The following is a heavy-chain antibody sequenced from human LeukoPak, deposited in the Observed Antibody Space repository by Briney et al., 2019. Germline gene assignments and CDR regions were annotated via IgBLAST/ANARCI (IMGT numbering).Heavy chain of an antibody. CDR1: GYTFTGYY. D-gene: IGHD3-10*01. J-gene: IGHJ3*02. CDR2: INPNSGGT. CDR3: ARVRTMVRGNDAFDI. V-gene: IGHV1-2*04. Sequence: GASVKVSCKASGYTFTGYYMHWVRQAPGRGLEWMGWINPNSGGTNYAQKFQGWVTMTRDTSISTAYMELSRLRSDDTAVYYCARVRTMVRGNDAFDIWGQGTMVTVSS.